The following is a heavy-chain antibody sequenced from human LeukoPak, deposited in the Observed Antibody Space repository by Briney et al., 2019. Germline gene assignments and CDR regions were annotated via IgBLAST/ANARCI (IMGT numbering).Heavy chain of an antibody. D-gene: IGHD3-22*01. J-gene: IGHJ4*02. V-gene: IGHV1-18*01. CDR3: ARSELRIVMIVVALMDY. Sequence: AASVKVSCKASGYTFASFGITWVRQAPGQGLEWMGWINTHNGDTNYAQKLQGRVTMTTDTSTSTAYMELRSLRSDDTAVYYCARSELRIVMIVVALMDYWGQGTLVTVSS. CDR1: GYTFASFG. CDR2: INTHNGDT.